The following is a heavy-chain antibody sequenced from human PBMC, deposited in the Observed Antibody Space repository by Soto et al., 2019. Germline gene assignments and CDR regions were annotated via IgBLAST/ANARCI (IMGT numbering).Heavy chain of an antibody. CDR2: ISGSGGST. CDR3: ARPKVTGRWYYVMDV. Sequence: PGGSLRLSCAASGFTFSSYAMSWVRQAPGKGLEWVSAISGSGGSTYYADSVKGRFTISRDNSKNTLYLQMNSLRAEDTAVYYCARPKVTGRWYYVMDVWGQGTTVTVSS. CDR1: GFTFSSYA. J-gene: IGHJ6*02. D-gene: IGHD2-15*01. V-gene: IGHV3-23*01.